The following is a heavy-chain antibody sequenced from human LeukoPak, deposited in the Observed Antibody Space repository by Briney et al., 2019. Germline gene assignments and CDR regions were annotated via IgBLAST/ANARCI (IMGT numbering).Heavy chain of an antibody. CDR2: IYYSGST. CDR1: GGSISSSSYY. J-gene: IGHJ5*02. CDR3: ARATKQCFDP. Sequence: SETLSLTCTVSGGSISSSSYYWGWIRQPPGKGLAWIGRIYYSGSTYYNPSLKSRVNISVDTSKNQFSLKMSSVTAADTAVYYCARATKQCFDPWGQGTLVTVSS. D-gene: IGHD6-19*01. V-gene: IGHV4-39*07.